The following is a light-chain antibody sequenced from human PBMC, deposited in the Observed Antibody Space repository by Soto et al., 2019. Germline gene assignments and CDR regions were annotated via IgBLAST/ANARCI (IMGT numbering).Light chain of an antibody. J-gene: IGLJ2*01. CDR2: EGS. V-gene: IGLV2-23*01. CDR3: CSYAGSSTFVV. CDR1: SNDVGSYNL. Sequence: QSALTQPASVSGSPGQSITISCTGTSNDVGSYNLVSWYQQHPGKAPKLMIYEGSKRPSGVSNRFSGSKSSNTASLTISGLQAEDEADYYCCSYAGSSTFVVFGGGTKLTVL.